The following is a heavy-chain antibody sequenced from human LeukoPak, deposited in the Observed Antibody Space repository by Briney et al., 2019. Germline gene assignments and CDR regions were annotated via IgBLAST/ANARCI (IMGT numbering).Heavy chain of an antibody. J-gene: IGHJ4*02. CDR3: ARDGGDGYNFYY. V-gene: IGHV1-2*02. CDR2: INPNGGVT. CDR1: GYTFSGYY. D-gene: IGHD5-24*01. Sequence: GASVTVSCKASGYTFSGYYMHWLRQAPGQGLEWMGWINPNGGVTNYAQKFRGRVTMTRDTSISTAYMELSRLRSDDTAVYYCARDGGDGYNFYYWGQGTLVTVSS.